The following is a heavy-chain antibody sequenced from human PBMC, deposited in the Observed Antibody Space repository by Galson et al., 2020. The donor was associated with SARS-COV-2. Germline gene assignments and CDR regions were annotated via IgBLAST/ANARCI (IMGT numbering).Heavy chain of an antibody. Sequence: SETLSLTCAASGVPVSSAAYSWSWTRQPPGKGLEWIGNIYPGGRPYYNPSLRSRATISIDGSKNQISLNLTSVTAADPAVYYCATLQSRSTRVRGVTSWFDPWGQGTLVTVSS. J-gene: IGHJ5*02. CDR2: IYPGGRP. V-gene: IGHV4-30-2*01. D-gene: IGHD3-10*01. CDR3: ATLQSRSTRVRGVTSWFDP. CDR1: GVPVSSAAYS.